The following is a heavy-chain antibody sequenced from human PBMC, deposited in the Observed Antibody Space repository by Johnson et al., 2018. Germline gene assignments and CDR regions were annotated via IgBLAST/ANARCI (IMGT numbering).Heavy chain of an antibody. V-gene: IGHV3-11*01. J-gene: IGHJ4*02. CDR3: ARRNKFGSYDSSGCDY. CDR1: GFTFSDYN. CDR2: ISSSGAKI. D-gene: IGHD3-22*01. Sequence: VQLVEAGGGLVKPGGSLRLSCAGSGFTFSDYNMNWIRQAPGKGLEWMASISSSGAKIYYGDSVKGRFTISRDNAMNSLFLQINSLRVDDTALYYCARRNKFGSYDSSGCDYWGQGTLVIVSS.